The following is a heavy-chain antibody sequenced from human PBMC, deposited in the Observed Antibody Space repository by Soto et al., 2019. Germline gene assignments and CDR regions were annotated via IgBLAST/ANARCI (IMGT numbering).Heavy chain of an antibody. V-gene: IGHV4-59*01. Sequence: SETLSLTCTFSVASISGSYWSCIRHSPGKGLEWIGYVYYSGSTNYNPSLKSRVTISVDTSKNQFSLKLSSVTAADTAIYYCARGYYDSSGKSNTFDIWGQGTMVTVSS. CDR1: VASISGSY. D-gene: IGHD3-22*01. CDR3: ARGYYDSSGKSNTFDI. J-gene: IGHJ3*02. CDR2: VYYSGST.